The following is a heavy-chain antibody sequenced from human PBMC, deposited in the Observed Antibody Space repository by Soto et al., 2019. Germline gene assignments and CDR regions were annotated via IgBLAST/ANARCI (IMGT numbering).Heavy chain of an antibody. V-gene: IGHV1-2*02. CDR2: INPNSGGT. Sequence: ASVKVSCKASGYTFTGYYMHWVRQAPGRGLEWMGWINPNSGGTNYAQKFQGRVTMTRDTSISTAYMELSRLRSDDTAVYYCARGSDYGDLYYFDYWGQEPWSPSPQ. J-gene: IGHJ4*01. CDR3: ARGSDYGDLYYFDY. CDR1: GYTFTGYY. D-gene: IGHD4-17*01.